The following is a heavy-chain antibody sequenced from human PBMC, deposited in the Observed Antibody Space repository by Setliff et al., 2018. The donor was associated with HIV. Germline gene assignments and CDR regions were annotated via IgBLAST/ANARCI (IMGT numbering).Heavy chain of an antibody. CDR2: ISSSGSYI. Sequence: AGGSLRLSCTVSGFTFISPTMNWVRQAPGKGLEWVASISSSGSYIHYADSLKGRFTISRDNAKNSQYLLMSDLRAEDTAVYYCAAVFTGEPGRSLDYWGQGTPVTVSS. J-gene: IGHJ4*02. CDR3: AAVFTGEPGRSLDY. V-gene: IGHV3-21*01. D-gene: IGHD1-26*01. CDR1: GFTFISPT.